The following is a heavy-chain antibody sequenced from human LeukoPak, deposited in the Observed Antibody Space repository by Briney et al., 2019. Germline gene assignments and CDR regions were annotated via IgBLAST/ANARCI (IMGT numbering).Heavy chain of an antibody. Sequence: ASVKVSCKASGYTFTGYYMNWVRQAPGQGLEWMGWINPNSGGTNYAQKFQGRVTMTRDTSISTAYMELSGLRSDDTAVYYCAREVLWFGDFSPTSFDYWGQGTLVTVSS. CDR1: GYTFTGYY. CDR2: INPNSGGT. J-gene: IGHJ4*02. V-gene: IGHV1-2*02. CDR3: AREVLWFGDFSPTSFDY. D-gene: IGHD3-10*01.